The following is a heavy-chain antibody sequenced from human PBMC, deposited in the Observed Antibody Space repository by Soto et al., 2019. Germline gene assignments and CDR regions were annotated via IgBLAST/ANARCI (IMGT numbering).Heavy chain of an antibody. CDR2: IIPIFGTA. V-gene: IGHV1-69*13. Sequence: SVKVSCKASGGTFSSYAISWVRQAPGQGLEWMGGIIPIFGTANYAQKFQGRVTITADESTSTAYMELSSLRYEDTAVYYCARTARYCSSTSCYIPWFDPWGRGTLVTV. J-gene: IGHJ5*02. CDR1: GGTFSSYA. CDR3: ARTARYCSSTSCYIPWFDP. D-gene: IGHD2-2*02.